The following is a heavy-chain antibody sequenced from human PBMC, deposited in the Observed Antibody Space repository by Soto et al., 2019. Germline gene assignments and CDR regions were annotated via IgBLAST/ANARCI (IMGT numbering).Heavy chain of an antibody. V-gene: IGHV3-33*01. CDR2: IWYDGSNK. D-gene: IGHD2-2*01. CDR1: GFTFSSYG. J-gene: IGHJ5*02. CDR3: ARDISCSSTSCYGYNWFDP. Sequence: GGSLRLSCAASGFTFSSYGMHWVRQAPGKGLEWVAVIWYDGSNKYYADSVKGRFTISRDNSKNTLYLQMNSLRAEDTAVYYCARDISCSSTSCYGYNWFDPWGQGTLVTVSS.